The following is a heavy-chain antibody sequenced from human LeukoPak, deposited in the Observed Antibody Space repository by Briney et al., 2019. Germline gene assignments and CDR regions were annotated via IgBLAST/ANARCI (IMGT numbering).Heavy chain of an antibody. D-gene: IGHD2-8*02. J-gene: IGHJ4*02. CDR3: ARDTKTGGAWSFDS. CDR2: IFHSGSV. Sequence: PSETLSLTCAVSGDSISSNNWWNWVRQPPGEGLEWIGEIFHSGSVNYNPSLKSRVTISVDKSNNQFSLNLISVTAADTAVCYCARDTKTGGAWSFDSWGQGMLVTVSS. CDR1: GDSISSNNW. V-gene: IGHV4-4*02.